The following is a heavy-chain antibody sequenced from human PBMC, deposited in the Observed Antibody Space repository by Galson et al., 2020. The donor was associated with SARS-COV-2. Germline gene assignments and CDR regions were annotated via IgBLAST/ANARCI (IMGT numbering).Heavy chain of an antibody. CDR1: GGSFSGYY. Sequence: SEPLFLTCAVYGGSFSGYYWSWIRQPPGKGLEWIGEINHSGSTNYNPSLKSRVTISVDTSKNQFSLKLSSVTAADTAVYYCARGLAAAATSYYYYYGMDVWGQGTTVTVSS. V-gene: IGHV4-34*01. J-gene: IGHJ6*02. CDR3: ARGLAAAATSYYYYYGMDV. CDR2: INHSGST. D-gene: IGHD6-13*01.